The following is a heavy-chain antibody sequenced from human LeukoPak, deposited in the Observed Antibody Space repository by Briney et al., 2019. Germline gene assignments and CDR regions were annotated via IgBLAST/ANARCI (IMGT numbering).Heavy chain of an antibody. Sequence: ASVKVSCKAAGYTFTSYYMHWVRQAPGQGLGWMGIINPSGGSTSYAQKFQGRVTMTRYTSTSTVYMELNSLRPEDTAAYYCAAGLYYYDSSGYYYEDYGMDVWGQGTTVTVSS. CDR1: GYTFTSYY. CDR2: INPSGGST. CDR3: AAGLYYYDSSGYYYEDYGMDV. D-gene: IGHD3-22*01. J-gene: IGHJ6*02. V-gene: IGHV1-46*01.